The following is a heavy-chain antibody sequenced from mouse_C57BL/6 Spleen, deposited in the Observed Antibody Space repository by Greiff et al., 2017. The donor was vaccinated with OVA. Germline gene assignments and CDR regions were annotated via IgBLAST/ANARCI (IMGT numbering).Heavy chain of an antibody. CDR3: AREGFDV. CDR2: ISSGGSYT. Sequence: EVQLVESGGDLVKPGGSLKLSCAASGFTFSSYGMSWVRQTPDKRLEWVATISSGGSYTYYPDSVKGRFTISRDNAKNTLYLQRSSLKSEDTAMYYCAREGFDVWGTGTTVTVSS. CDR1: GFTFSSYG. V-gene: IGHV5-6*01. J-gene: IGHJ1*03.